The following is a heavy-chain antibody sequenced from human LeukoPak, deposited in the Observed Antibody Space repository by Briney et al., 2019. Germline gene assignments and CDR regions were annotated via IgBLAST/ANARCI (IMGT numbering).Heavy chain of an antibody. CDR1: GYTFTSYY. D-gene: IGHD3-3*01. J-gene: IGHJ4*02. CDR3: ARARDFWSPYLPPDY. Sequence: ASMKVSCKASGYTFTSYYMHWVRQAPGQGLEWMGIINPSGGSTGYAQKFQGRVTMTRDMSTSTVYMELSSLRSEDTAVYYCARARDFWSPYLPPDYWGQGTLVTVSS. CDR2: INPSGGST. V-gene: IGHV1-46*01.